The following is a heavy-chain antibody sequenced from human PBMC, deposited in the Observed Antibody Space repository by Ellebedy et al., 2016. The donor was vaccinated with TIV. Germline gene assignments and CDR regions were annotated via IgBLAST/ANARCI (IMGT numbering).Heavy chain of an antibody. Sequence: ASVKVSXXVSGYTLTELSMHWVRQAPGKGLEWMGGFDPEDGETIYAQKFQGRVTMTEDTSTDTAYMELSSLRSEDTAVYYCATSPGVELWSFDYWGQGTLVTVSS. CDR1: GYTLTELS. J-gene: IGHJ4*02. D-gene: IGHD5-18*01. CDR2: FDPEDGET. V-gene: IGHV1-24*01. CDR3: ATSPGVELWSFDY.